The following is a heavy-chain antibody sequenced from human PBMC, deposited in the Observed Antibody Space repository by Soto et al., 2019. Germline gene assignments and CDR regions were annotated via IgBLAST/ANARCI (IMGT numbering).Heavy chain of an antibody. J-gene: IGHJ4*02. CDR1: GYTFTSYG. CDR3: AREGYSSGWSLFDY. D-gene: IGHD6-19*01. CDR2: ISAYNVNT. V-gene: IGHV1-18*04. Sequence: ASVKVSCKASGYTFTSYGISWVRQAPGQGLEWMGWISAYNVNTNYAQKLQGRVTMTTDTSTSTAYMELRSLRSDDTAVYYCAREGYSSGWSLFDYWGQGTLVTVSS.